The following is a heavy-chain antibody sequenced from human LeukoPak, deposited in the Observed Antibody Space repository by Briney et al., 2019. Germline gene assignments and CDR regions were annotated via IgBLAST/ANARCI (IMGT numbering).Heavy chain of an antibody. Sequence: SETLSLTCTVSGGSISSYYWSWIRQPPGKGLEWIGYIYYSGSTNYNPSLKSRVTISVDTSKNQFSLKLSSVTAADTAVYYCARDNGPYYFDYWGQGTLVTVSS. J-gene: IGHJ4*02. V-gene: IGHV4-59*01. CDR3: ARDNGPYYFDY. CDR2: IYYSGST. CDR1: GGSISSYY.